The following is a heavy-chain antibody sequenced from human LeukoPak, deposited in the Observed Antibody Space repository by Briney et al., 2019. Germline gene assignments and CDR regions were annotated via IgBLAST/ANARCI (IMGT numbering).Heavy chain of an antibody. CDR3: ATHSSDYGDYTVDY. D-gene: IGHD4-17*01. V-gene: IGHV3-11*01. CDR1: GFTFSSYA. J-gene: IGHJ4*02. CDR2: ISSGGSTI. Sequence: GGSLRLSCAASGFTFSSYAMSWIRQAPGKGLEWVSYISSGGSTIYYADSVKGRFTISRDNAKNSLYLQMNSLRAEDTAVYYCATHSSDYGDYTVDYWGQGTLVTVSS.